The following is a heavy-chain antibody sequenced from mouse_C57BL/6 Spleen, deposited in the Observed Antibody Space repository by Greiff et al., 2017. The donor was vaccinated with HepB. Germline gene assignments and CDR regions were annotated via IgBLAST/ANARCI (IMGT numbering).Heavy chain of an antibody. J-gene: IGHJ2*01. CDR2: IWSGGST. CDR3: ARGDGYYPYYFDY. CDR1: GFSLTSYG. Sequence: QVQLKESGPGLVQPSQSLSITCTVSGFSLTSYGVHWVRQPPGKGLEWLGVIWSGGSTDYNAAFISRLSISKDNSKSQVFFKMNSLQADDTAIYYCARGDGYYPYYFDYWGQGTTLTVSS. V-gene: IGHV2-4*01. D-gene: IGHD2-3*01.